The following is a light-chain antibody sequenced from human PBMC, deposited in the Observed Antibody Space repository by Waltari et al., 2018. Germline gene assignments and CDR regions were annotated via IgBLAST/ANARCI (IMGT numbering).Light chain of an antibody. CDR3: QQYYSSPRT. Sequence: DIVMTQSPDSLAVSLGERATINCKSSPSVLYNSNNKNYLAWYQQKPGQPPKLLIYWASTRQSGVPDRFSGGGSGTDFTLTISSLQAEDVAVYYCQQYYSSPRTFGQGTKVEIK. V-gene: IGKV4-1*01. CDR1: PSVLYNSNNKNY. J-gene: IGKJ1*01. CDR2: WAS.